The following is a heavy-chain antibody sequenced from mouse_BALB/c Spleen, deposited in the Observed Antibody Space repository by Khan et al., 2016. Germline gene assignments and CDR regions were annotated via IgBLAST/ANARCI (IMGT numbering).Heavy chain of an antibody. V-gene: IGHV1-63*02. J-gene: IGHJ4*01. D-gene: IGHD1-1*01. CDR1: GYRITDFW. CDR3: ARVSYGGRFVAMDH. Sequence: QVQLQQSGAELVRPGTSVKMSCKAAGYRITDFWIGWVKQRPGHGLEWIGDIYPVGDYTKNTEKFKGKGILTAVTSSNTVYIPLRSLTSTDSAISYIARVSYGGRFVAMDHWGKGNSETVSS. CDR2: IYPVGDYT.